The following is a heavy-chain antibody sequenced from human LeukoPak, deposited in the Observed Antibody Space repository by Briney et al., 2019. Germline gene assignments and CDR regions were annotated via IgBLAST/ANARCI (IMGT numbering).Heavy chain of an antibody. J-gene: IGHJ6*03. CDR3: AKYDYYFMDV. V-gene: IGHV3-7*01. CDR2: IKKDGSER. CDR1: GFTFSRYW. Sequence: GGSLRLSCAASGFTFSRYWMSWVRQAPGKGLEWVASIKKDGSERYYVDSVKGRFTISRDNAKNSLSLQMSSLRAEDTAVYYCAKYDYYFMDVRGKGTTVTVS.